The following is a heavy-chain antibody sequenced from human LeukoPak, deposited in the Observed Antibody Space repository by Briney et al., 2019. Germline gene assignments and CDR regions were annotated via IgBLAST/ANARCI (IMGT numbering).Heavy chain of an antibody. D-gene: IGHD3-3*02. Sequence: PGGSLRLSCAASGFTFSDYHMSWIRQSPGRGLEWIGYIDNTGKTIHYADSVKGRFTFSRDNAKNSLYLQMNSLRVDDTALYYCAKSFMSGHFPVFDPWGRGTLVIVSS. CDR2: IDNTGKTI. CDR1: GFTFSDYH. V-gene: IGHV3-11*01. J-gene: IGHJ5*02. CDR3: AKSFMSGHFPVFDP.